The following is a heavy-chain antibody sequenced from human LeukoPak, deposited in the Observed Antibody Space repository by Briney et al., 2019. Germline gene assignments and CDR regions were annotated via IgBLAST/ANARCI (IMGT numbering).Heavy chain of an antibody. CDR2: INPSGGST. J-gene: IGHJ4*02. CDR1: GYTFTSYY. Sequence: ASVKVSCKASGYTFTSYYMHWVRQAPGQGLEWMGIINPSGGSTSYAQKFQGRVTMTRNTSISTAYMELSSLRSEDTAVYYCARGPRYCSSTSCLYYFDYWGQGTLVTVSS. V-gene: IGHV1-46*01. CDR3: ARGPRYCSSTSCLYYFDY. D-gene: IGHD2-2*01.